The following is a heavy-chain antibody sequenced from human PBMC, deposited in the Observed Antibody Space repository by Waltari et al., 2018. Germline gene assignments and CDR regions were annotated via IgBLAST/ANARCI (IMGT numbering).Heavy chain of an antibody. Sequence: QVQLQESGPGLVKPSATLSLTCTVSGYSISSGYYWGWIRQPPGKGLEWIGSIYHSGSTYYNPSLKSRVTISVDTSKNQFSLKLSSVTAADTAVYYCARIGVGRAFDIWGQGTM. J-gene: IGHJ3*02. CDR2: IYHSGST. V-gene: IGHV4-38-2*02. CDR1: GYSISSGYY. D-gene: IGHD3-10*01. CDR3: ARIGVGRAFDI.